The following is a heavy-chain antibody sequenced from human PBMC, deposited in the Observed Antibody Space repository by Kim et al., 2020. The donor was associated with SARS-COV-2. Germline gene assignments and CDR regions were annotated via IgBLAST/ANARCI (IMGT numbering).Heavy chain of an antibody. CDR1: GYTFTSYA. CDR2: INTNTGNP. Sequence: ASVKVSCKASGYTFTSYAMNWVRQAPGQGLEWMGWINTNTGNPTYAQGFTGRFVFSLDTSVSTAYLQISSLKAEDTAVYYCARDRGGYCSSTSCSRGDGWCFDPWGQGTLVTVSS. J-gene: IGHJ5*02. CDR3: ARDRGGYCSSTSCSRGDGWCFDP. V-gene: IGHV7-4-1*02. D-gene: IGHD2-2*01.